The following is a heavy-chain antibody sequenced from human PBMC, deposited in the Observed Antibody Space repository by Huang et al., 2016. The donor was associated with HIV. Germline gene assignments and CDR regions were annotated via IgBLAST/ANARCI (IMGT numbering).Heavy chain of an antibody. Sequence: QVQLQQWGAGLLKPSETLSLTCAVYGGSVSGHYWSWLRQPPGKGLEWIAEINDNVYTNYNPSLKSRVTISVHTSRNQFSLKLNSVTAADAAVYYCARASWYEPRSWYFGLWGRGTLVTVSS. CDR1: GGSVSGHY. D-gene: IGHD6-13*01. V-gene: IGHV4-34*01. J-gene: IGHJ2*01. CDR2: INDNVYT. CDR3: ARASWYEPRSWYFGL.